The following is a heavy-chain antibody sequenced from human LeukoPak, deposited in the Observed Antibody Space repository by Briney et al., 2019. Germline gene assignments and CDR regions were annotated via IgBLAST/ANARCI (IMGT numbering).Heavy chain of an antibody. Sequence: ASVKVSCKASGYTFTSYGISWVRQAPGQGLELMGLISAYNGNTNYAQKLQGRVTMTTDTSTSTAYMELRSLRTDDTTVYYCARWDVPPSEDYGGKQTYYYYYGMDVWGQGTTVTVSS. CDR1: GYTFTSYG. D-gene: IGHD4-17*01. CDR2: ISAYNGNT. V-gene: IGHV1-18*01. CDR3: ARWDVPPSEDYGGKQTYYYYYGMDV. J-gene: IGHJ6*02.